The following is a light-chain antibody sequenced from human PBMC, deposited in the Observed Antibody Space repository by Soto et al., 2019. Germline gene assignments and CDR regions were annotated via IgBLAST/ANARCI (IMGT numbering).Light chain of an antibody. J-gene: IGLJ3*02. CDR2: RDN. Sequence: QSVLTQPPSASGTPGQRVTISCSGGSSNIGHNHVYWYQQLPGTAPKLLIYRDNQRPSGVPDRFSGSKSGTSASLAISGLRSEDEADYYCATWDDNLSGLFGGGTKVTVL. CDR1: SSNIGHNH. CDR3: ATWDDNLSGL. V-gene: IGLV1-47*01.